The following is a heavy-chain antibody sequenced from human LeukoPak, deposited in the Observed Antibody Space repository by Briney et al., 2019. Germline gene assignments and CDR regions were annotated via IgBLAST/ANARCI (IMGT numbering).Heavy chain of an antibody. Sequence: GGSLRLSCAASGFTFSSYWMSWVRQVPGKGLEWVANIKEDGREKYIVDSVEGGFTISRDNAKNSLFLQMNSLRDEDTAVYYCARELPGGFGYWGQGTLVTVSS. D-gene: IGHD3-10*01. CDR3: ARELPGGFGY. CDR2: IKEDGREK. J-gene: IGHJ4*02. CDR1: GFTFSSYW. V-gene: IGHV3-7*05.